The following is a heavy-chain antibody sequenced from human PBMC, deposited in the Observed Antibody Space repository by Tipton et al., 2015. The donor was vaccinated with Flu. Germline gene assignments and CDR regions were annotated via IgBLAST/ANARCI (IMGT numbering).Heavy chain of an antibody. D-gene: IGHD5-12*01. CDR2: IYYSGST. J-gene: IGHJ4*02. CDR3: ARLGYSGYGADY. Sequence: TLSLTCTVSGGSISSYYWSWIRQPPGKGLEWIGYIYYSGSTNYNPSLKSRVTISVDTSKNQFSLKLSPVTAADTAVYYCARLGYSGYGADYWGQGTLVTVSS. CDR1: GGSISSYY. V-gene: IGHV4-59*08.